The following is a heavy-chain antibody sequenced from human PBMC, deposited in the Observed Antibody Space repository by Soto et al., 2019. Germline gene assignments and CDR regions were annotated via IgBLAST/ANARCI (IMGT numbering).Heavy chain of an antibody. Sequence: SVKVSCKASGGTFSSYAISWVRQAPGQGLEWMGGIIPIFGTANYAQKFQGRVTITADESTRIAYMELSSLRSEDTAVSYCANGTLAYCSSPSRRGRDYCYYGMEGCGQGPTVIASS. J-gene: IGHJ6*01. D-gene: IGHD2-2*01. CDR1: GGTFSSYA. V-gene: IGHV1-69*13. CDR3: ANGTLAYCSSPSRRGRDYCYYGMEG. CDR2: IIPIFGTA.